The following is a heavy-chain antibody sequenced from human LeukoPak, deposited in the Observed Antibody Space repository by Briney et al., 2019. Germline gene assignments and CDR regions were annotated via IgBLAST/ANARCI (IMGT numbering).Heavy chain of an antibody. D-gene: IGHD6-13*01. CDR1: GYSFTSSD. J-gene: IGHJ4*02. CDR2: INPNSGRT. CDR3: ARGRSGLAAAGTYDY. V-gene: IGHV1-8*01. Sequence: ASVKVSCKASGYSFTSSDINWVRQAAGQGLEWMEWINPNSGRTAYAQKFQGRVTMTANTSISTAYMELSSLRFDDTAVYSCARGRSGLAAAGTYDYWGQGTLITVSS.